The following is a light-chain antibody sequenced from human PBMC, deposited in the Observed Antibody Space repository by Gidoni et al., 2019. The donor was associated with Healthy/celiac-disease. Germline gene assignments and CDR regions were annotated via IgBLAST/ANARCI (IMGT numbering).Light chain of an antibody. Sequence: IVMTQSPLSLSVTPGEPASISCRSSQSLLHSNGYNYLHWYLQKPGQSPQLLIYLGSNRDSGVPDRFGGSGSSTDFTLKISRVEAEDVGVYYCMQALQTPRTFGQGTKVEIK. CDR1: QSLLHSNGYNY. CDR3: MQALQTPRT. CDR2: LGS. V-gene: IGKV2-28*01. J-gene: IGKJ1*01.